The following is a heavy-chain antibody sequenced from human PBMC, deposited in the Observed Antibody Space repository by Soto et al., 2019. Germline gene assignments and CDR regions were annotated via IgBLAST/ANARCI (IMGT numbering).Heavy chain of an antibody. Sequence: QVQLVQSGAEEKKPGASVKVFCKASGYTFTSYAIHWLRQAPGQRLEWMGWINAGNGNTKYSQKFQGRVTITRDTSASTAYMELSSLRSEDTAVYYFARDRQQLNWFDPLGQGTLVTVSS. J-gene: IGHJ5*02. CDR1: GYTFTSYA. D-gene: IGHD6-13*01. V-gene: IGHV1-3*05. CDR3: ARDRQQLNWFDP. CDR2: INAGNGNT.